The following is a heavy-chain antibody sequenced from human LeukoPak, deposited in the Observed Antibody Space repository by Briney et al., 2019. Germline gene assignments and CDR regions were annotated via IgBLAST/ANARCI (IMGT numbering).Heavy chain of an antibody. Sequence: SQTLSLTCAISGDSVSSNSVAWNWVRQSPSRGLEWLGRTYYRSKWYYDYAVSVKSRMTINPDTSKNQFSLQPNSVTPEDTAVYYCARGATAHFDYWGQGTLVTVSS. CDR2: TYYRSKWYY. CDR1: GDSVSSNSVA. J-gene: IGHJ4*02. CDR3: ARGATAHFDY. D-gene: IGHD5-12*01. V-gene: IGHV6-1*01.